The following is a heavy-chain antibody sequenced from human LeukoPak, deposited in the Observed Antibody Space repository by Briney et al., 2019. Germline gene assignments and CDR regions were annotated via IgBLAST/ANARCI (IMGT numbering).Heavy chain of an antibody. CDR3: ASSHHRYCSSTSCYYYYYMDV. V-gene: IGHV4-30-4*08. D-gene: IGHD2-2*01. Sequence: LSLTCTVSGGSISSGDYYWSWIRQPPGKGLEWIGYIYYGGSTYYNPSLKSRVTISVDTSKNQFSLKLSSVTAADTAVYYCASSHHRYCSSTSCYYYYYMDVWGEGTTVTVSS. J-gene: IGHJ6*03. CDR1: GGSISSGDYY. CDR2: IYYGGST.